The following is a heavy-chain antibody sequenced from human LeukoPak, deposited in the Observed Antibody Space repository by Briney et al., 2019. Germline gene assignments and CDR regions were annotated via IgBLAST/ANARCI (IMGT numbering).Heavy chain of an antibody. CDR2: IYPGGSDT. J-gene: IGHJ4*02. Sequence: GESLKISCKGSGYNFTSSWIGWVRQMPGKGLEWMGIIYPGGSDTRYSPSFEGQVTISADKSISTAYPQWSSLNTSDTAMYYCARYTDHYYFDYWGQGTLVTVSS. CDR1: GYNFTSSW. V-gene: IGHV5-51*01. CDR3: ARYTDHYYFDY. D-gene: IGHD1-1*01.